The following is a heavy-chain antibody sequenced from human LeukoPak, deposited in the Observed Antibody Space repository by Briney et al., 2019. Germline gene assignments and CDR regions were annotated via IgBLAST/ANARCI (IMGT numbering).Heavy chain of an antibody. CDR2: ICSSGSTI. J-gene: IGHJ4*02. CDR1: GFTFSSYA. V-gene: IGHV3-11*01. CDR3: AGDGDVKKEDY. D-gene: IGHD3-16*01. Sequence: RGSLRLSCAASGFTFSSYAMSWIRQAPGKGLEWVSYICSSGSTIYYADSVKARFKISRDNAKNSIYLQINSLRAEDTAVYYCAGDGDVKKEDYWGQGTLVTVSS.